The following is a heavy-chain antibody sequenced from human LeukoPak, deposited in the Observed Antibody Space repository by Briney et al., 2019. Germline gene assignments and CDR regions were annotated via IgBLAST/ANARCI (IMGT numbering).Heavy chain of an antibody. CDR3: AHGRGGVVSVAMDY. D-gene: IGHD2-2*01. CDR2: VSGSGGST. J-gene: IGHJ4*02. Sequence: GGSLRLSCAASGFTFRSYALTWVRQAPGKGLEGVSPVSGSGGSTYYTDSVKGRFAISRDNSKNTLYLQMNSLRAEDAALYYCAHGRGGVVSVAMDYWGQGTLVTVSS. V-gene: IGHV3-23*01. CDR1: GFTFRSYA.